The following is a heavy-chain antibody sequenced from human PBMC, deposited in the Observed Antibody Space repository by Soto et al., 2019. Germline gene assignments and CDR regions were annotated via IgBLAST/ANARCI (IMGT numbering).Heavy chain of an antibody. CDR2: ISAYNGNT. CDR1: GYTYTSYG. V-gene: IGHV1-18*01. J-gene: IGHJ6*02. D-gene: IGHD3-3*01. Sequence: QVQLVQSGAEVKKPGASVKVSCKASGYTYTSYGISWVRQAPGQGLEWMGWISAYNGNTNYAQKLQGRVTMTTDTSTSTAYMELRSLRSDDTAVYYCARLTIFGADYYYYGMDVWGQGTTVTVSS. CDR3: ARLTIFGADYYYYGMDV.